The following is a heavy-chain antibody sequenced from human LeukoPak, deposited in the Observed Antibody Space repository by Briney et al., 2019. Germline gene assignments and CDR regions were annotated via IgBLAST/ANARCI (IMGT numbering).Heavy chain of an antibody. D-gene: IGHD3-10*01. CDR3: AKAGFDDHGGLFDY. CDR2: ISGSGGTT. J-gene: IGHJ4*02. Sequence: GGSLRLSCVASGFILSSYAMSWVRQAPGKGLEWVSSISGSGGTTYYVDSVKGRFTISRDNSKNTLYLQLNSLTAEDTAIYYCAKAGFDDHGGLFDYWGQGILVTVSS. V-gene: IGHV3-23*01. CDR1: GFILSSYA.